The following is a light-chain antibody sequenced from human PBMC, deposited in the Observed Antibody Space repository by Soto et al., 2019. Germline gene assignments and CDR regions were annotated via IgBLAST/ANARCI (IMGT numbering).Light chain of an antibody. CDR2: GAS. Sequence: IVLTQSPATLSLSPGERATLSCRASESVRHYVAWYQQKPGQAPRLLIYGASTRATGIPARFSGSGSGTEFTLTISSLQSEDFAVYYCQQRADWPRTFGQGTRLEIK. J-gene: IGKJ5*01. CDR3: QQRADWPRT. V-gene: IGKV3-15*01. CDR1: ESVRHY.